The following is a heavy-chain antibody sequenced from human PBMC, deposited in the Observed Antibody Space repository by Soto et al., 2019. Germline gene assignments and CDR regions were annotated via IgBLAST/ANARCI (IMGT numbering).Heavy chain of an antibody. CDR3: VRDGTKNLRDRFEP. CDR1: GASLSRYY. J-gene: IGHJ5*02. CDR2: IYATGDT. V-gene: IGHV4-4*07. D-gene: IGHD1-26*01. Sequence: KTSETLSLTCNVSGASLSRYYWSWIRQPPGKGLEWIGRIYATGDTDYNPPLKSRISMSVDMSKKQFSLTLRSVTAADTAIYYCVRDGTKNLRDRFEPWGRGILVTVSS.